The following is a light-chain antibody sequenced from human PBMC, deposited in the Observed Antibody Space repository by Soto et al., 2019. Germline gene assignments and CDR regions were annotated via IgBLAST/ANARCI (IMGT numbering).Light chain of an antibody. V-gene: IGKV1-39*01. Sequence: DIQMTQSPSSLSASVGDRVTITCRASQSISSYLNWYQQKPGKAPKLLIYAASSLQSGVPSRFSGSGSGTDFTLTISSLQPADLATYYCQQSYSTPQRTFGPAPKVDIK. J-gene: IGKJ1*01. CDR1: QSISSY. CDR3: QQSYSTPQRT. CDR2: AAS.